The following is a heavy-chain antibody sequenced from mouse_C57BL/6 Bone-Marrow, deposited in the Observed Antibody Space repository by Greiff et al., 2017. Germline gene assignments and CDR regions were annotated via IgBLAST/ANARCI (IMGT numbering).Heavy chain of an antibody. CDR2: IDPSDSET. J-gene: IGHJ2*01. D-gene: IGHD1-1*01. CDR1: GYTFTSYW. V-gene: IGHV1-52*01. Sequence: QVQLQQPGAELVRPGSSVKLSCKASGYTFTSYWMHWVKQRPIQGLEWIGNIDPSDSETHYNQKFKDKATLTVDKSSSTAYMQLSSLTSEDSAVYYCARGDYYYYFDYWGQGTTLTGSS. CDR3: ARGDYYYYFDY.